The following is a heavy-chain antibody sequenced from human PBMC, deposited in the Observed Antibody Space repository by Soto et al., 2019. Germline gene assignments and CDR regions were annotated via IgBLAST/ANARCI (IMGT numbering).Heavy chain of an antibody. CDR2: IIPIFGTA. Sequence: SVKVPCKASGRTFSSYPISRVRQAPVQGLEWMGGIIPIFGTANYAQKFQGRVTITADESTSTAYMELSSLRSEDTAVYYCARGSPLDYYGSGSFPYYYYGMDVWGQGTTVTVSS. D-gene: IGHD3-10*01. J-gene: IGHJ6*02. V-gene: IGHV1-69*01. CDR1: GRTFSSYP. CDR3: ARGSPLDYYGSGSFPYYYYGMDV.